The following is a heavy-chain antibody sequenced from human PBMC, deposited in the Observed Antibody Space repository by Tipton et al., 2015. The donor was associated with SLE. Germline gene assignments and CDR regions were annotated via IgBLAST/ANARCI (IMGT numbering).Heavy chain of an antibody. CDR2: IDPDGSRT. Sequence: GSLRLSCAASGFTFSSYWMHWVRQVPGKGLVWVSEIDPDGSRTNYADYVEGRFTISRDNAKNTLSLQMNSLRVDDTGVYYCASLSAPSDYWGQGTLVTVSS. CDR3: ASLSAPSDY. J-gene: IGHJ4*02. V-gene: IGHV3-74*01. CDR1: GFTFSSYW.